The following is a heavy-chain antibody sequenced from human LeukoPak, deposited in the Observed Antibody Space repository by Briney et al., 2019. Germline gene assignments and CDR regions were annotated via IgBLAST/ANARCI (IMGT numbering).Heavy chain of an antibody. CDR1: GFAFSSYA. V-gene: IGHV3-64*01. CDR3: ARESASTAWLFDY. J-gene: IGHJ4*02. Sequence: GGSLRLSCAASGFAFSSYAMHWVRQAPGKGLEYVSAISSDGSSTYYANSVKGRLTISRDNSKNTLYLHMGSLRTEDMAVYYCARESASTAWLFDYWGQGTLVTVSS. D-gene: IGHD5-12*01. CDR2: ISSDGSST.